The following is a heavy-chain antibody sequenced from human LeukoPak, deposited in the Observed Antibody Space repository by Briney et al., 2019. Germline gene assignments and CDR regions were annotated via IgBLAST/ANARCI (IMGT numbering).Heavy chain of an antibody. D-gene: IGHD7-27*01. V-gene: IGHV3-33*06. CDR2: IWYDGSNK. J-gene: IGHJ4*02. CDR1: GFTFSSYG. Sequence: GGSLRLSCAASGFTFSSYGMHWVRQAPGKGLEWVAVIWYDGSNKYYADSVKGRFTISRDNSKNTLYLQMNSLRAEDTAVYYCAKGTNWGGKGFDYWGQGTLVTVSS. CDR3: AKGTNWGGKGFDY.